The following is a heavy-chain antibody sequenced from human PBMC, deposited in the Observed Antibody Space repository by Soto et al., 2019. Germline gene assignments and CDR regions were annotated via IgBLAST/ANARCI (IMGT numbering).Heavy chain of an antibody. V-gene: IGHV3-72*01. Sequence: GGSLRLSCAASGFTFSDRYMDWVRQAPGKGLEGVFRSGDKANSYTTEYAASGKGRFTISRDDSKNSLYLQMNILKTEDTAVYYCGLGSRGXWGQGTLVTVSX. CDR1: GFTFSDRY. D-gene: IGHD3-22*01. J-gene: IGHJ4*02. CDR2: SGDKANSYTT. CDR3: GLGSRGX.